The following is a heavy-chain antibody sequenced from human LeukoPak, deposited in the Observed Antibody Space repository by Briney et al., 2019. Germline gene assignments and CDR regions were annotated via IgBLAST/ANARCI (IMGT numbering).Heavy chain of an antibody. Sequence: GASVKVSCKASGYTXTGYYMHWVRQAPGQGLEWMGWINPNSGGTNYAQKFQGRVTMTRDTSISTAYMELSRLRSDDTDVYYCARADPLAVAGHWGQGTLVTVSS. J-gene: IGHJ4*02. D-gene: IGHD6-19*01. V-gene: IGHV1-2*02. CDR3: ARADPLAVAGH. CDR2: INPNSGGT. CDR1: GYTXTGYY.